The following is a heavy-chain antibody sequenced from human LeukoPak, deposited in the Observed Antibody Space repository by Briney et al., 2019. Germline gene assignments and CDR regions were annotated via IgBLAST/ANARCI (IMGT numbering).Heavy chain of an antibody. Sequence: APVKVSCKGSGYTFTNFHINWVRQAPGHGLEWIGWISTYNGATNYTQKFHDRLSMTTDTSTSTAYMELKSLRSDDTAVYYCVKFNYYDTDGYPYWGPGTMVTVSS. V-gene: IGHV1-18*01. J-gene: IGHJ4*02. D-gene: IGHD3-22*01. CDR2: ISTYNGAT. CDR3: VKFNYYDTDGYPY. CDR1: GYTFTNFH.